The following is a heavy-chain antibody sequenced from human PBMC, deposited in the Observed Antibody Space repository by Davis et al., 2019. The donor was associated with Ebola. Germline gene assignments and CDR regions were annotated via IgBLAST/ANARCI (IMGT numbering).Heavy chain of an antibody. J-gene: IGHJ4*02. D-gene: IGHD3-10*01. V-gene: IGHV3-30*03. Sequence: GESLKISCAASGFTFSSYAMHWVRQAPGKGLEWVAVISYDGSNKYYAYSVKGRFTISRDNSKNTLYLQMNSLRAEDTAMYYCARVAGSFGSGSYYYAYWGQGSLVAVSS. CDR2: ISYDGSNK. CDR3: ARVAGSFGSGSYYYAY. CDR1: GFTFSSYA.